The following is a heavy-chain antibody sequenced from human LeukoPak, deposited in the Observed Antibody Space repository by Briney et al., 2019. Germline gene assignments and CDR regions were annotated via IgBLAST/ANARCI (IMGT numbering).Heavy chain of an antibody. Sequence: SETLSLTCTVSGGSISSYYWSWIRQPPGKGLEWIGEINHSGSTNYNPSLKSRVTISVDTSKNQFSLKLSSVTAADTAVYYCARVRGYYYDSSGYFVDYWGQGTLVTVSS. CDR1: GGSISSYY. D-gene: IGHD3-22*01. V-gene: IGHV4-34*01. J-gene: IGHJ4*02. CDR2: INHSGST. CDR3: ARVRGYYYDSSGYFVDY.